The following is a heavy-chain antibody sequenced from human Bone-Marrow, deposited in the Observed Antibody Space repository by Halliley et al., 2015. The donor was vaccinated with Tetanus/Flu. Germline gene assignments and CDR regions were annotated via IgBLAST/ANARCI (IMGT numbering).Heavy chain of an antibody. Sequence: TLSLTCSISGGSISGDYSWSWIRQPPGKGLEWIGYIYHTGNSYYNPSLTSRLTISIDRSKNQISLKLTSVTAADTAVHYCARGTLLDAFDVWGPGTRVTVSS. CDR1: GGSISGDYS. CDR3: ARGTLLDAFDV. CDR2: IYHTGNS. V-gene: IGHV4-30-2*01. J-gene: IGHJ3*01.